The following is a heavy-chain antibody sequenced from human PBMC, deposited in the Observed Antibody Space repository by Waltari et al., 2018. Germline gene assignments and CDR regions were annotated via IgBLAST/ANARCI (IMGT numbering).Heavy chain of an antibody. D-gene: IGHD1-20*01. J-gene: IGHJ6*02. CDR2: ISYDGSNK. CDR1: GFTFSSYA. V-gene: IGHV3-30-3*01. Sequence: QVQLVESGGGVVQPGRSLRLSCAASGFTFSSYAMHWVRQAPGKGLEWVAVISYDGSNKYYADSVKGRFTISRDNSKNTLYLQMNSLRAEDTAVYYCARDRGNNWNLDYYYGMDVWGQGTTVTVSS. CDR3: ARDRGNNWNLDYYYGMDV.